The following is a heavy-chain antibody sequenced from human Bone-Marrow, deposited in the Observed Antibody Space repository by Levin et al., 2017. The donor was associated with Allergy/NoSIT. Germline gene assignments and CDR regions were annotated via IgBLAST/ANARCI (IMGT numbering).Heavy chain of an antibody. V-gene: IGHV3-48*03. Sequence: GSLRLSCAASGFTFSSYEMNWVRQAPGKGLEWISYISSSGSTKYYADSVKGRFTISSKNSLDLQMNSLRAEDTAIYYCARDKSSDGVTPDWYFDLWGRGTLVTVSS. D-gene: IGHD2-21*02. CDR2: ISSSGSTK. CDR1: GFTFSSYE. J-gene: IGHJ2*01. CDR3: ARDKSSDGVTPDWYFDL.